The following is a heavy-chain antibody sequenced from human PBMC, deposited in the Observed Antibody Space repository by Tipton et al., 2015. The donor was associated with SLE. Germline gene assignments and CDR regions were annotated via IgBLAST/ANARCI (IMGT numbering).Heavy chain of an antibody. D-gene: IGHD3-16*02. CDR3: ASYYVWGTYRFDY. V-gene: IGHV4-34*01. Sequence: TLSLTCAVYGGSFSGYYWSWIRRPPGKGLEWIGEINHSGSTNYNPSLKSRVTISVDRSKNQFSLKLTSVTAADTAVYFCASYYVWGTYRFDYWSQGTLVTVSS. CDR1: GGSFSGYY. CDR2: INHSGST. J-gene: IGHJ4*02.